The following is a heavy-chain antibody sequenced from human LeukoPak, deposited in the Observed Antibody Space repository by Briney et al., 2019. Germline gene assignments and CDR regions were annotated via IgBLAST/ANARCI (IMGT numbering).Heavy chain of an antibody. Sequence: SETLSLTCAVYGGSFSGYYWSWIRQPPGKGLEWIGEINHSGSTNYNPSLKSRVTISVDTSKNQFSLKLSSVTAADTAVYYCARSEGIAARVRYWGQGTLVTVSS. CDR1: GGSFSGYY. J-gene: IGHJ4*02. CDR3: ARSEGIAARVRY. V-gene: IGHV4-34*01. CDR2: INHSGST. D-gene: IGHD6-6*01.